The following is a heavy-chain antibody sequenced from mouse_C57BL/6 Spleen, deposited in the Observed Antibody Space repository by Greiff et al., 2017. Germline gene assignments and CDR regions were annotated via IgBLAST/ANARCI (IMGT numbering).Heavy chain of an antibody. J-gene: IGHJ2*01. Sequence: QVQLQQSGAELAKPGASVKLSCKASGYTFTSYWMHWVKQRPGQGLEWIGYINPSSGYTKYNQKFKDKATLTAGKSSSTAYMQLSSLTYEDSAVYYCAKEGDFDYWGQGTTLTVSS. V-gene: IGHV1-7*01. CDR3: AKEGDFDY. CDR1: GYTFTSYW. CDR2: INPSSGYT.